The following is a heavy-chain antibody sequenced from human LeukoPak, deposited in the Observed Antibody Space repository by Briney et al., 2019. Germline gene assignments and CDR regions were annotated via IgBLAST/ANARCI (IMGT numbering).Heavy chain of an antibody. Sequence: PGGSLRLSCAASGFTFSSYWMSWVRQAPGKGLEWVANIKEDGSEKKYYEDSVKGRFTISRDNTKKSLYLQMNSLRDEDTAMYYCARGGYRYEYWGQGTLVTVSS. J-gene: IGHJ4*02. D-gene: IGHD5-12*01. CDR3: ARGGYRYEY. CDR1: GFTFSSYW. V-gene: IGHV3-7*04. CDR2: IKEDGSEKK.